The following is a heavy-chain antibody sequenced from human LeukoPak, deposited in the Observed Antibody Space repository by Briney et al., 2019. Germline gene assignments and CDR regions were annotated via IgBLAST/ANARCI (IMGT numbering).Heavy chain of an antibody. J-gene: IGHJ4*02. Sequence: SETLSLTCTVSGGSISTFSWSWVRQTPDKGLECIGSFVSTATKYNPSLESRVAISVDTSKNQFSLRLYSLTTADTVSYYWARDTTVASGMQYWGPGTLVTVSS. V-gene: IGHV4-59*01. D-gene: IGHD6-19*01. CDR3: ARDTTVASGMQY. CDR2: FVSTAT. CDR1: GGSISTFS.